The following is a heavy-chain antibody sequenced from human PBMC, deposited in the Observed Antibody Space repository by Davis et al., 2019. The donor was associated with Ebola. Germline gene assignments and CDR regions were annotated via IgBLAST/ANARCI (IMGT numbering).Heavy chain of an antibody. Sequence: SETLSLTCTVSGGSISGYYLHWIRQSPGKGLEWIGFVHHSGSTEYNAPLKSRVSILLDTSKNQFSLYLTSVTASDTAVYYCSRQRGNWNDWFDPWGQGTLVTVSS. D-gene: IGHD1-1*01. CDR1: GGSISGYY. V-gene: IGHV4-59*08. CDR3: SRQRGNWNDWFDP. CDR2: VHHSGST. J-gene: IGHJ5*02.